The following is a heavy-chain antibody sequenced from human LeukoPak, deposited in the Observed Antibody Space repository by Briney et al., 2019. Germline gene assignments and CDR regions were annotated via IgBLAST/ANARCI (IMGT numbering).Heavy chain of an antibody. CDR1: GFTFSSFW. CDR2: INSDGSST. D-gene: IGHD2-2*02. J-gene: IGHJ4*02. Sequence: GGSLRLSCAASGFTFSSFWMHWVRQAPGKGLVWVSRINSDGSSTVYADSVKGRFTVSRDNAKNTLYLQMNSLRAEDMAVYYCARGGNTPGDYWGQGTLVTVSS. CDR3: ARGGNTPGDY. V-gene: IGHV3-74*01.